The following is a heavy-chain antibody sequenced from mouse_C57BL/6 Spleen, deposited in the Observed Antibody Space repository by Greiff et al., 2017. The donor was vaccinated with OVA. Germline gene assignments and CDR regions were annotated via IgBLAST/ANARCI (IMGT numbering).Heavy chain of an antibody. CDR1: GFTFSSYA. CDR3: AREGLGY. CDR2: ISDGGSYT. D-gene: IGHD4-1*01. Sequence: EVKLVESGGGLVKPGGSLKLSCAASGFTFSSYAMSWVRQTPEKRLEWVATISDGGSYTYYPDNVKGRFTISRDNAKNNLYLQMGHLKSEDTAMYYCAREGLGYWGQGTTLTVSS. V-gene: IGHV5-4*01. J-gene: IGHJ2*01.